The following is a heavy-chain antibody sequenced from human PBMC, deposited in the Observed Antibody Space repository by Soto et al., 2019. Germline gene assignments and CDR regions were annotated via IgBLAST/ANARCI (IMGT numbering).Heavy chain of an antibody. CDR2: ISGSGGST. Sequence: GSLRLSCAASGFTFSSYAMSCVRQAPGKGLEWVSAISGSGGSTYYADSVKGRFTISRDNSKNTLYLQMNSLRAEDTTVYYCAKEYSSGWYPNYGMDVWGQGTTVTVSS. CDR1: GFTFSSYA. V-gene: IGHV3-23*01. D-gene: IGHD6-19*01. CDR3: AKEYSSGWYPNYGMDV. J-gene: IGHJ6*02.